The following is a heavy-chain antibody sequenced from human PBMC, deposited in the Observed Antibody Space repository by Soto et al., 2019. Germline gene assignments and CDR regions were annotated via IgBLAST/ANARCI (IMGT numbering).Heavy chain of an antibody. CDR1: GFTFSSYA. Sequence: PGGSLRLSCVASGFTFSSYAMSWVRQAPGKGLEWVSEISGSGGSTYYADSVKGRFTISRDNSKNTLYLQMNSLRAEDTAVYYCPKVGGVDGSPEWPVFDPWGQGSLVTVSS. V-gene: IGHV3-23*01. J-gene: IGHJ5*02. CDR3: PKVGGVDGSPEWPVFDP. CDR2: ISGSGGST. D-gene: IGHD2-8*01.